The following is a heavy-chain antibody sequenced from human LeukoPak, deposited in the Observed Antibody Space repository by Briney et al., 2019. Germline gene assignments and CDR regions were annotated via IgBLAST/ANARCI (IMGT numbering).Heavy chain of an antibody. J-gene: IGHJ4*02. CDR1: GFTFSSYA. CDR2: ISYDGNNK. V-gene: IGHV3-30-3*01. Sequence: GGSLRLSCAASGFTFSSYAIHWVRQAPGKGLGWVAVISYDGNNKYYADSVKGRFTLSRDNSKNTLYLQMNSLRAEDTAVYYCARGQKPGTLDYWGQGTLVTVSS. D-gene: IGHD6-13*01. CDR3: ARGQKPGTLDY.